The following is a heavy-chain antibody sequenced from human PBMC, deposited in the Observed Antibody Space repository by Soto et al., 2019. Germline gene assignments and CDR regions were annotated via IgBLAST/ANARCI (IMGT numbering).Heavy chain of an antibody. CDR3: AREYSSGWHTWFDP. CDR1: GGSLSSFY. V-gene: IGHV4-59*08. Sequence: SETLSLTCTVSGGSLSSFYWSWIRQPPGKGLEWIGYINNSGSTKYNPNLKSRVTISVHTSKNQFSLKLSSVTAADTAVYSCAREYSSGWHTWFDPWGQGTLVTSPQ. CDR2: INNSGST. J-gene: IGHJ5*02. D-gene: IGHD6-19*01.